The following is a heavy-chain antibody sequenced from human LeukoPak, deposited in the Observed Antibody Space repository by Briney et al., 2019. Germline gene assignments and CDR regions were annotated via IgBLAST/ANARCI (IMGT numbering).Heavy chain of an antibody. CDR1: GFTFSSYA. V-gene: IGHV3-23*01. CDR2: ISGSGGST. J-gene: IGHJ4*02. Sequence: SXRLSCAASGFTFSSYAMSWVRQAPGKGLEWVSAISGSGGSTYYADSVKGRFTISRDNSKNTLYLQMNSLRAEDTAVYYCAKGPNYGSGSYYSRYWGQGTLVTVSS. D-gene: IGHD3-10*01. CDR3: AKGPNYGSGSYYSRY.